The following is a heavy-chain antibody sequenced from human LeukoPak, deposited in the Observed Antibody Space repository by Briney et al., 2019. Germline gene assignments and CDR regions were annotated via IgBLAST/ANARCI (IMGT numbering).Heavy chain of an antibody. V-gene: IGHV1-69*04. D-gene: IGHD6-13*01. CDR2: IIPILGIA. J-gene: IGHJ4*02. CDR3: ARHIIAAAGTPFDY. Sequence: SVKVSCKASGGTISSYAISWVRQAPGQGLEWMGRIIPILGIANYAQKFQGRVTITADKSTSTAYTELSSLRSEDTAVYYCARHIIAAAGTPFDYWGQGTLVTVSS. CDR1: GGTISSYA.